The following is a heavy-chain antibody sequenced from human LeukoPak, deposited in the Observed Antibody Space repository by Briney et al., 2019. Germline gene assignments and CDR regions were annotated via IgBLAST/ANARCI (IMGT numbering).Heavy chain of an antibody. V-gene: IGHV3-66*01. J-gene: IGHJ4*02. CDR3: AAKWLLQRY. Sequence: GGSLRLSCAASGFTFSSYGMSWVRQAPGKGLECVSIIHSGGSTDYADSVEGRFTISRDNSKNTVYLQMNSLRAEDTAVYYCAAKWLLQRYWGQGTLVTVSS. D-gene: IGHD3-22*01. CDR1: GFTFSSYG. CDR2: IHSGGST.